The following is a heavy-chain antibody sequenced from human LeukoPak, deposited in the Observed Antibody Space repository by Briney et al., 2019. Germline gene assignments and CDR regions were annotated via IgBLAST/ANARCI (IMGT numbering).Heavy chain of an antibody. CDR2: IYYSGSS. D-gene: IGHD6-13*01. J-gene: IGHJ4*02. Sequence: SETLSLTCTVSGGSISSSSYYWGWIRQSPGKGLEWIGNIYYSGSSSYNPSLKSRVTISVDTSKNQFSLELSSVTAADTAVYYCARHAGSSWYRRFDYWGQGTLVTVSS. CDR1: GGSISSSSYY. CDR3: ARHAGSSWYRRFDY. V-gene: IGHV4-39*01.